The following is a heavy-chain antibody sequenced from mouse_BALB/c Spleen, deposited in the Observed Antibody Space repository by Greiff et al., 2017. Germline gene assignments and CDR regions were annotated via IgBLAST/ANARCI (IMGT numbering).Heavy chain of an antibody. CDR2: ISSGGSYT. D-gene: IGHD3-2*01. J-gene: IGHJ4*01. V-gene: IGHV5-6*01. CDR3: AKTARATGDYYAMDY. CDR1: GFTFSSYG. Sequence: EVKLVESGGDLVKPGGSLKLSCAASGFTFSSYGMSWVRQTPDKRLEWVATISSGGSYTYYPDSVKGRFTISRDNAKNTLYLQMSSLKSEDTAMYYCAKTARATGDYYAMDYWGQGTSVTVSS.